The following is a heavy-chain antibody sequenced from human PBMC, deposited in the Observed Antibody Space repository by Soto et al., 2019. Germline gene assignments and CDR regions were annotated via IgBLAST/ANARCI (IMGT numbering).Heavy chain of an antibody. CDR2: IYYSGST. D-gene: IGHD3-10*01. J-gene: IGHJ3*02. CDR1: GGSISSGGYY. V-gene: IGHV4-31*03. Sequence: QVQLQESGPGLVKPSQTLSLTCTVSGGSISSGGYYWSWIRQHPGKGLEWIGYIYYSGSTYYNTSLKSRVTITVDTSKNQFSLKLSSVTAADTAVYYCASLWFGELLPIPNEACDIWGQGTMVTVSS. CDR3: ASLWFGELLPIPNEACDI.